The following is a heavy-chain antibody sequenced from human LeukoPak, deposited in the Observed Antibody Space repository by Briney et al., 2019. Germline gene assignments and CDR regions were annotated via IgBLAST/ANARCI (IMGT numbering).Heavy chain of an antibody. CDR2: IYYSGST. V-gene: IGHV4-31*03. Sequence: PSQTLSLTCTVSGGSISSGGYYWSWIRQHPGKGLEWIGYIYYSGSTYYNPSLKSRVTISVDTSKNQFSLKLSSVTAADTAVYYCARVPRYCSSTSCPGRYGMDVWGQGTTVTVSS. D-gene: IGHD2-2*01. CDR1: GGSISSGGYY. CDR3: ARVPRYCSSTSCPGRYGMDV. J-gene: IGHJ6*02.